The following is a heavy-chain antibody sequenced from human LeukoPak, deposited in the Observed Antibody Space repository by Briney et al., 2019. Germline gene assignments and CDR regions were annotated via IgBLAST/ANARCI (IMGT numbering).Heavy chain of an antibody. CDR2: IRSKANSYAT. V-gene: IGHV3-73*01. J-gene: IGHJ4*02. CDR1: GFTFSGSA. D-gene: IGHD3-16*01. Sequence: GGSLRLSCAASGFTFSGSAMHWVRQASGKGLEWVGRIRSKANSYATAYAASVKGRFTISRDDSKNTAYLQMNSLKTEDTAVYYCTSLLRLGELGTASAGYWGQGTLVTVSS. CDR3: TSLLRLGELGTASAGY.